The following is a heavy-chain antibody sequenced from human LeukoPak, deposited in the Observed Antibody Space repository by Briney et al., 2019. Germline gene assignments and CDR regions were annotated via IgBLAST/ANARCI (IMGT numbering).Heavy chain of an antibody. J-gene: IGHJ4*02. Sequence: GGSLRLSCAASGFTFSSYDMRWVRQATGKGLEWVSAIGTAGDTYYPGSVKGRFTISRENAKNSLYLQMNGLRAGDTAVYYCARGYYDSSGYSPHFDYWGQGTLVTVSS. V-gene: IGHV3-13*04. CDR3: ARGYYDSSGYSPHFDY. D-gene: IGHD3-22*01. CDR1: GFTFSSYD. CDR2: IGTAGDT.